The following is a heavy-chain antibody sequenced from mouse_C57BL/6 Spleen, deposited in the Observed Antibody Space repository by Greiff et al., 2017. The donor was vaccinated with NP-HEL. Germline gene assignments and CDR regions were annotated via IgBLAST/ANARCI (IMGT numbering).Heavy chain of an antibody. CDR3: ARQGTGTDWFAY. V-gene: IGHV5-6*02. D-gene: IGHD4-1*01. CDR2: ISSGGSYT. Sequence: DVMLVESGGDLVKPGGSLKLSCAASGFTFSSYGMSWVRQTPDKRLEWVATISSGGSYTYYPDSVKGRFTISRDNAKNTLYLQMSSLKSEDTAMYYCARQGTGTDWFAYWGQGTLVTVSA. CDR1: GFTFSSYG. J-gene: IGHJ3*01.